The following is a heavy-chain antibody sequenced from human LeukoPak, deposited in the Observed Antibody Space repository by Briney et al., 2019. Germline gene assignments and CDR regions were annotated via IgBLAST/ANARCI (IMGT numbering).Heavy chain of an antibody. CDR2: IIPILGIA. V-gene: IGHV1-69*04. D-gene: IGHD3-22*01. Sequence: SVKVSFKASGGTFSSYAISWVRQAPGQGLEWMGRIIPILGIANYAQKFQGRVTMTTDTSTNTAYMELRSLRSDDRAVYYCARDLDYYDSSGSGWFDPWGQGTLVTVSS. CDR3: ARDLDYYDSSGSGWFDP. CDR1: GGTFSSYA. J-gene: IGHJ5*02.